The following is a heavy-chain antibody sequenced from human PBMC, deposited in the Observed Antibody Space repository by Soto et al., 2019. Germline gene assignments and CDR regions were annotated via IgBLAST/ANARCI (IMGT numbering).Heavy chain of an antibody. J-gene: IGHJ4*02. Sequence: GGSLRLSCAASGFTFSSYAMSWVRQAPGKGLEWISAISGSGGSTYYADSVKGRFTISRDNSKNTLYLQMNSLRAEDTAVYYCAKGGYSSSWYYFDYWGQGTLVTVSS. CDR2: ISGSGGST. D-gene: IGHD6-13*01. CDR3: AKGGYSSSWYYFDY. CDR1: GFTFSSYA. V-gene: IGHV3-23*01.